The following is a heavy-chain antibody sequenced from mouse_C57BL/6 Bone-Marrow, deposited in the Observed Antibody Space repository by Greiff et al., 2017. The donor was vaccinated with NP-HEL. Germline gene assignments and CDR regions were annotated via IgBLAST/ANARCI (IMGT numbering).Heavy chain of an antibody. CDR2: ISNGGGST. D-gene: IGHD1-1*01. Sequence: DVQLVESGGGLVQPGGSLKLSCAASGFTFSDYYMYWVRQTPEKRLEWVAYISNGGGSTYYPDTVKGRFTISRDNAKNTLYLQMSRLKSEDTAMYYCARPYYYGSSYDWYFDVWGTGTTVTVSS. J-gene: IGHJ1*03. CDR1: GFTFSDYY. CDR3: ARPYYYGSSYDWYFDV. V-gene: IGHV5-12*01.